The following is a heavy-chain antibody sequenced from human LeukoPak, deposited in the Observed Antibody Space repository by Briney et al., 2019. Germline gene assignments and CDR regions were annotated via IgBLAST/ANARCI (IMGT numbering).Heavy chain of an antibody. CDR1: GYTFTSYD. Sequence: ASVKVSCKASGYTFTSYDINWVRQAPGQGLEWMGGIIPIFGTANYAQKFQGRVTITTDESTSTAYMELSSLRSEDTAVYYCASGFWSGYGYDYWGQGTLVTVSS. CDR3: ASGFWSGYGYDY. D-gene: IGHD3-3*01. CDR2: IIPIFGTA. J-gene: IGHJ4*02. V-gene: IGHV1-69*05.